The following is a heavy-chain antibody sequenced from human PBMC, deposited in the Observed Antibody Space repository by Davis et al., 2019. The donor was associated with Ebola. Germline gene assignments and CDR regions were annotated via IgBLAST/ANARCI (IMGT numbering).Heavy chain of an antibody. V-gene: IGHV3-9*01. CDR3: AKEALGTPWVSFDY. D-gene: IGHD2-15*01. CDR2: ISWNSGSI. Sequence: PGGSLRLSCAASGFTFDDYAMHWVRQAPGKGLEWVSGISWNSGSIGYADSVKGRFTISRDNAKNSLYLQMNSLRAEDTALYYCAKEALGTPWVSFDYWGQGTLVTVSS. J-gene: IGHJ4*02. CDR1: GFTFDDYA.